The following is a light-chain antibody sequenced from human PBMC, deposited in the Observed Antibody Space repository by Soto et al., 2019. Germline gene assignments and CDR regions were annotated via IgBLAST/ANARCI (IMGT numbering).Light chain of an antibody. CDR1: QSVSSL. V-gene: IGKV3-11*01. CDR2: DAS. J-gene: IGKJ4*01. CDR3: QQRSNWPLS. Sequence: EIVLTQSPATLSLSPGERATLSCRASQSVSSLLAWYQQKSGQPPRLLISDASNRATGVPARFSGSGSGTDFTLIISSLEPEDFAVYYCQQRSNWPLSFGGETKVEI.